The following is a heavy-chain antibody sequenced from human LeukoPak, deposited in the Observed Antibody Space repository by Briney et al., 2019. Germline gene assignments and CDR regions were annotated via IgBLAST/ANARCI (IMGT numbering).Heavy chain of an antibody. V-gene: IGHV3-7*01. CDR1: GFTFSNYW. Sequence: GGSLRPSCAASGFTFSNYWINWVRQAPGKGLEWVANIKEDGSQKYYVESVKGRFTVSRDNAKNSVYLQVSSLRDADTGVYYCARGLNTSPGIDYWGQGTLVTVSS. D-gene: IGHD3-16*01. J-gene: IGHJ4*02. CDR2: IKEDGSQK. CDR3: ARGLNTSPGIDY.